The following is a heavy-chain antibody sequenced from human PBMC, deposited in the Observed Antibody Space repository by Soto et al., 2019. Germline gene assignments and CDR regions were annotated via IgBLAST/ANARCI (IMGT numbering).Heavy chain of an antibody. CDR1: GGSISGFY. CDR3: ARVSIFRNDCYFDV. J-gene: IGHJ2*01. V-gene: IGHV4-4*07. CDR2: IYSSGAT. D-gene: IGHD3-3*01. Sequence: SETLSLTCTVAGGSISGFYWSWVLQPAGKGLEWIGRIYSSGATKYNPSLRNRVTMSVDTSTDQYSLNLASMTAADPAVYFCARVSIFRNDCYFDVWGHATQVPVFS.